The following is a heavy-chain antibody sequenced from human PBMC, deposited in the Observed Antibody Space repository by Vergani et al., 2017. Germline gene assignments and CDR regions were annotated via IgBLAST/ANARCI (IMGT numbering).Heavy chain of an antibody. J-gene: IGHJ5*02. D-gene: IGHD2-15*01. Sequence: QVQLVQSGAEVKKPGASVKVSCKASGYTFTGYYMHWVRQAPGQGLEWMGWINPNSGGTNYAQKFQGRVTMTRDTSISTAYMELSRLRSDDTAVYYCARTFCSGGSCAGWFDPWGQGTLVTVSS. CDR1: GYTFTGYY. CDR2: INPNSGGT. V-gene: IGHV1-2*02. CDR3: ARTFCSGGSCAGWFDP.